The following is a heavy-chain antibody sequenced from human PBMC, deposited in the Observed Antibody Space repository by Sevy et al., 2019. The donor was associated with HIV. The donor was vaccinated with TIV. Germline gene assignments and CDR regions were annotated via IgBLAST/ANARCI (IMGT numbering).Heavy chain of an antibody. V-gene: IGHV3-23*01. CDR3: AKVDVVVPVADYGLDV. CDR1: GFTFSNYA. J-gene: IGHJ6*02. CDR2: ISRSGGST. Sequence: GGSLRLSCAASGFTFSNYAMTWVRQAPGKGLEWVSSISRSGGSTYYADSVKGRFTIPRDNSKNTLYVQMNSLRAEDTALYYCAKVDVVVPVADYGLDVWGQGTTVTVSS. D-gene: IGHD2-2*01.